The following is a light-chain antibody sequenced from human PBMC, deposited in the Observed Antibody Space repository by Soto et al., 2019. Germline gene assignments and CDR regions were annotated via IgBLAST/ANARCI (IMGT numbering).Light chain of an antibody. CDR3: SSYAGSRTVV. J-gene: IGLJ2*01. CDR2: EGS. V-gene: IGLV2-23*01. Sequence: QSALTQPASVSGSPGQSITISCTGTSSDVGTYNLVSWYQQHPGKAPKLMIFEGSKRPSGVSNRFCGSKSGNAASLTISGLQADDEADYYCSSYAGSRTVVFGGGTKLTVL. CDR1: SSDVGTYNL.